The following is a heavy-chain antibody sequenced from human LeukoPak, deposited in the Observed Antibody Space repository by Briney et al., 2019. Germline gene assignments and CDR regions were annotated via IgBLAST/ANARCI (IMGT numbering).Heavy chain of an antibody. Sequence: PGGSLRLSCAASEFSVGSNYMTWVRQAPGKGLEWVAVISYDGSNKYYADSVKGRFTISRDNSKNTLYLQMNSLRAEDTAVYYCAKSPNWGNYFDYWGQGTLVTVSS. CDR3: AKSPNWGNYFDY. V-gene: IGHV3-30*18. CDR2: ISYDGSNK. CDR1: EFSVGSNY. J-gene: IGHJ4*02. D-gene: IGHD7-27*01.